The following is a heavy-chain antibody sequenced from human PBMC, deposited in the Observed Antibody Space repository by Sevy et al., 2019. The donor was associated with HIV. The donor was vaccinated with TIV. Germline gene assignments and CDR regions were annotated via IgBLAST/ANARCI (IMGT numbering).Heavy chain of an antibody. CDR1: GGSISAYY. CDR2: IYYTGST. D-gene: IGHD5-12*01. Sequence: SETLSLTCTVSGGSISAYYWSWIRQPPGKALEYVGYIYYTGSTNYNPSLKNRVTMSVHTSKNQFSLKLSSVTAADTAVYYCTGAPPVRSGDDSLNWFDPWGPGTLVTVSS. J-gene: IGHJ5*02. CDR3: TGAPPVRSGDDSLNWFDP. V-gene: IGHV4-59*01.